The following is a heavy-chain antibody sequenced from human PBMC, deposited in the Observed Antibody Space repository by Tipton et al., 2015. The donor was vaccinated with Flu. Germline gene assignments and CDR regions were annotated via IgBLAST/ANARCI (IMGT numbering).Heavy chain of an antibody. Sequence: SLRLSCAASGFTFSDYYMSWIRQAPGKGLEWVSYISSSGSTIYYADSVKGRFTISRDNAKNSLYLQMNSLRAEDTAVYYCARDRRTDYDFWSGGWYFDLWGRGTLVTVSS. D-gene: IGHD3-3*01. V-gene: IGHV3-11*01. J-gene: IGHJ2*01. CDR3: ARDRRTDYDFWSGGWYFDL. CDR1: GFTFSDYY. CDR2: ISSSGSTI.